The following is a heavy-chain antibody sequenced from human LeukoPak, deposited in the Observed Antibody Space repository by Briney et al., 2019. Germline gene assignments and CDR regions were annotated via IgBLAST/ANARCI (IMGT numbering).Heavy chain of an antibody. CDR3: ARGSDSSGYGY. V-gene: IGHV4-34*01. CDR1: GGSFSGYY. J-gene: IGHJ4*02. Sequence: SETLSLTCAVDGGSFSGYYWSWIRQPPGEGLEWIGEINHSGSTNYNPSLKSRVTISVDTSKNQFSLELSSVTAADTAVYYCARGSDSSGYGYWGPGTLVTVSS. CDR2: INHSGST. D-gene: IGHD3-22*01.